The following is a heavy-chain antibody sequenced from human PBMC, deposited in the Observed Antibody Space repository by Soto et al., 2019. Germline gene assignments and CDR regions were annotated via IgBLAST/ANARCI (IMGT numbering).Heavy chain of an antibody. Sequence: GGSLRLPCAASGFTFCRFAMSLVRQAPGKGLEWVSAISGSGGSTYYADSVKGRFTISRDNSKNTLYLQMNSLRAEDTAVYYCAKVTGIAVAGTYFDYWGQGTLVTVSS. CDR2: ISGSGGST. V-gene: IGHV3-23*01. D-gene: IGHD6-19*01. J-gene: IGHJ4*02. CDR3: AKVTGIAVAGTYFDY. CDR1: GFTFCRFA.